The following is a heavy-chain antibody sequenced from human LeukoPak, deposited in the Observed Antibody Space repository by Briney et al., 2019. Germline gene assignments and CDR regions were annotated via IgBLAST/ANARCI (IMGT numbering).Heavy chain of an antibody. CDR3: ARRVAVARRDAFDI. D-gene: IGHD6-19*01. CDR1: GYTFTSYV. Sequence: ASVKVSCKASGYTFTSYVISWVRQAPGQGLERMGWINSNNGNTNYAQKLQGRVTMSTDTSTGTAYMELRSLRSDDTAVYYCARRVAVARRDAFDIWGQGTMVTVSS. CDR2: INSNNGNT. J-gene: IGHJ3*02. V-gene: IGHV1-18*01.